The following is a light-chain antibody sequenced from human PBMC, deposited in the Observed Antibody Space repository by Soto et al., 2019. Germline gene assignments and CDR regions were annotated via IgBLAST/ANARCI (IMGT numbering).Light chain of an antibody. V-gene: IGLV2-14*01. CDR1: RSDVGGYNY. Sequence: QSALTQPASVSGSPGQSITISCSGTRSDVGGYNYVSWYQQHPGKAPKLMIYDVSNRPSGVSNRFSGSKSGNTASLTISGLQAEDEAHYYCSSYTSSSTPYVFGTGTKVTFL. CDR2: DVS. CDR3: SSYTSSSTPYV. J-gene: IGLJ1*01.